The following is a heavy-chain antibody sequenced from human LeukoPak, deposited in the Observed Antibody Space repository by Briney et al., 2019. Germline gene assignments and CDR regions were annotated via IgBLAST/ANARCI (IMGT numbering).Heavy chain of an antibody. CDR1: GFTFSSYG. D-gene: IGHD3-10*01. Sequence: GSLRLSCAASGFTFSSYGMHWVRQAPGKGLEWVAFIRYDGSNKYYADSVKGRFTISRDNANNSLYLQMNSLTAEDTAVYYCARASSPWFRVERAFDPWGQGTLVTVSS. CDR3: ARASSPWFRVERAFDP. CDR2: IRYDGSNK. J-gene: IGHJ5*02. V-gene: IGHV3-30*02.